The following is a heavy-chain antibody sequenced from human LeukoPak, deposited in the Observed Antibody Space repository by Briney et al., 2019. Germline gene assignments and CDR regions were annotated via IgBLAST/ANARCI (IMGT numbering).Heavy chain of an antibody. V-gene: IGHV3-7*01. Sequence: TGGSLRLSCAASGITFSSYWMSLVRQAPGKGLEWVANIKQDGSEKYYVDSVKGRFTISRDNAKNSLYLEMNSLRAEDTAVYYCARVYGYYDNSGYYPYFDYWGQGTLVTVSS. D-gene: IGHD3-22*01. J-gene: IGHJ4*02. CDR1: GITFSSYW. CDR2: IKQDGSEK. CDR3: ARVYGYYDNSGYYPYFDY.